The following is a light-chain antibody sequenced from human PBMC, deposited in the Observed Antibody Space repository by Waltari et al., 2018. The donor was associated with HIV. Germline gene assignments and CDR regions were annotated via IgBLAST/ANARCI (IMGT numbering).Light chain of an antibody. J-gene: IGLJ2*01. CDR3: QVWDINTDHVL. Sequence: SYVLTQPPSVSVAPGQTARIACGGTKIGSKSVHWHQQKPGQAPVLVVYDDTDRPSGIPERVSGSNSGNTATLTISRVEAGDEADYYCQVWDINTDHVLFGGGTKLTVL. CDR1: KIGSKS. V-gene: IGLV3-21*02. CDR2: DDT.